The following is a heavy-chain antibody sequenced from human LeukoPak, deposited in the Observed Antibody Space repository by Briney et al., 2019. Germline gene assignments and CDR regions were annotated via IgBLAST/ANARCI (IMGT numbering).Heavy chain of an antibody. J-gene: IGHJ4*02. Sequence: PSETLSLTCTVSGGSISSSSYYWGWIRQPPGKGLEWIGSIYYSGSTYYNPSLKSRVTISVDTSKNQFSLKLSSVTAADTAVYYCARVESGSYFSYLGYWGQGTLVTVSS. D-gene: IGHD1-26*01. CDR2: IYYSGST. CDR1: GGSISSSSYY. V-gene: IGHV4-39*07. CDR3: ARVESGSYFSYLGY.